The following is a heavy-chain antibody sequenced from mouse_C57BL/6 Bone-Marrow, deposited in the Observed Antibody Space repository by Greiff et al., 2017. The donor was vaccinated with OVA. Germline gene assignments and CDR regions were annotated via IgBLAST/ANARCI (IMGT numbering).Heavy chain of an antibody. Sequence: VMLVESGAELARPGASVKLSCKASGYTFTSYGISWVKQRTGQGLEWIGEIYPRSGNTYYNEKFKGKATLTADKSSSTAYMELRSLTSEDSAVYFCARPYSNSWFAYWGQGTLVTVSA. CDR2: IYPRSGNT. CDR3: ARPYSNSWFAY. CDR1: GYTFTSYG. D-gene: IGHD2-5*01. J-gene: IGHJ3*01. V-gene: IGHV1-81*01.